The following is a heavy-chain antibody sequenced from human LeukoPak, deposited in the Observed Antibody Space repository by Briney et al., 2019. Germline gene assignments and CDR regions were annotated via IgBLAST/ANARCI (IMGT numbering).Heavy chain of an antibody. V-gene: IGHV3-64*01. D-gene: IGHD3-10*01. Sequence: GGSLRLSCAASGFTFSSYAMHWVRQAPGKGLEYVSAISSNGGSTYYANSVKGRFTISRDNSKNTLYLQMGSLRAEDMAVYYCARVEGHGSGSYTDWGQGTLVTVSS. CDR1: GFTFSSYA. J-gene: IGHJ4*02. CDR2: ISSNGGST. CDR3: ARVEGHGSGSYTD.